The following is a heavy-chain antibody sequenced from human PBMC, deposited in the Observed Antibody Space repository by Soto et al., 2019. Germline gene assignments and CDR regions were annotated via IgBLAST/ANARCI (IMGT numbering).Heavy chain of an antibody. D-gene: IGHD5-12*01. CDR2: MNPNRGNA. CDR1: GYSFTRQD. Sequence: ASVKVSSKATGYSFTRQDINSLRHAAGQALEWMGWMNPNRGNAVYAQKFQGRVTMTRNNSITPAYIEVTSLKSEDTAVYFAAGGGYNDNHHWLDTWRQETLVSVSS. V-gene: IGHV1-8*01. CDR3: AGGGYNDNHHWLDT. J-gene: IGHJ5*02.